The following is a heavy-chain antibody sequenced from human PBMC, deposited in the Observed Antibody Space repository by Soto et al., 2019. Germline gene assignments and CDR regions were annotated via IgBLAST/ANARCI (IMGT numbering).Heavy chain of an antibody. CDR1: GGSISSGGYY. V-gene: IGHV4-31*03. J-gene: IGHJ6*02. CDR2: IYYSGST. CDR3: AIDEETAGLGGAV. Sequence: QVQLQESGPGLVKPSQTLSLTCTVSGGSISSGGYYWSWIRQYPGKGLEWIGYIYYSGSTYYNPSSTIRVTTSVATSKQQLSLHQSAVTTADAAVCYCAIDEETAGLGGAVWGHGTTVTVSS. D-gene: IGHD1-26*01.